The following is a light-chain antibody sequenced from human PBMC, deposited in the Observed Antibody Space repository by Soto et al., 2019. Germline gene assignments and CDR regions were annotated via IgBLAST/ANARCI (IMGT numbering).Light chain of an antibody. J-gene: IGLJ1*01. Sequence: QAVVTQPASVSGSPGQSITISCTGTSSDIGGYNMVSWYQQHPRKAPKLMIYEVTNRPSGISDRFSASKSGNTASLTISGLQAEDEGDYYCSSYTRARTFVFGTGTKLTVL. V-gene: IGLV2-14*01. CDR1: SSDIGGYNM. CDR2: EVT. CDR3: SSYTRARTFV.